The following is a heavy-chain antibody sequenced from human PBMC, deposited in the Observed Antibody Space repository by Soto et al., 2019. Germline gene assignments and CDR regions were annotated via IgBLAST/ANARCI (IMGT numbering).Heavy chain of an antibody. CDR1: GFSLSTSGVG. V-gene: IGHV2-5*02. J-gene: IGHJ5*02. CDR3: AHRPRAAAWGNWFDX. CDR2: IYWDDDK. D-gene: IGHD6-13*01. Sequence: SGPTLVNPTQTLTLTCTVSGFSLSTSGVGVGWIRQPPGRALEWLALIYWDDDKRYSPSLKSRLTITKDTSKNQVVLTMTNMDPVDTATYYCAHRPRAAAWGNWFDXWGQGTLVTVSS.